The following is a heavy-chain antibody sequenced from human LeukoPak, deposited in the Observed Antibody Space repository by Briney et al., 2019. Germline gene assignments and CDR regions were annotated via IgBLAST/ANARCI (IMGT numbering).Heavy chain of an antibody. CDR1: GFTFSSYS. Sequence: PGGSLRLSCAASGFTFSSYSMNWVRQAPGKGLEWVSAISGSGGSTYYADSVKGRFTISRDNSKNTLYLQMNSLRAEDTAVYYCAKDSGLLLGFDYWGQGTLVTVSS. CDR2: ISGSGGST. V-gene: IGHV3-23*01. J-gene: IGHJ4*02. CDR3: AKDSGLLLGFDY. D-gene: IGHD3-22*01.